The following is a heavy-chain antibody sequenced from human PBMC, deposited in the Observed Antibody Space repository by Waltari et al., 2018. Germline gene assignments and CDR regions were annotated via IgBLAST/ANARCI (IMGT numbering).Heavy chain of an antibody. V-gene: IGHV4-59*11. Sequence: QLQLQESGPGLVKPSETLSLTCTVSGGSISSHYWSWIRQPPGKGLEWIGYIYYSGSTNYNPSLKSRVTISVDTSKNQFSLKLSSVTAADTAVYYCARVQPSGWYEGSGIDYWGQGTLVTVSS. J-gene: IGHJ4*02. CDR3: ARVQPSGWYEGSGIDY. D-gene: IGHD6-19*01. CDR1: GGSISSHY. CDR2: IYYSGST.